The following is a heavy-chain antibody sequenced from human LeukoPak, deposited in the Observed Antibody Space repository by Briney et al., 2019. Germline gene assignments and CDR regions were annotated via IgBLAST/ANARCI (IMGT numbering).Heavy chain of an antibody. D-gene: IGHD6-19*01. V-gene: IGHV4-59*05. CDR3: ARHIGIAVAGPYYFDY. J-gene: IGHJ4*02. CDR1: GGSISSYY. CDR2: IYYSGST. Sequence: PSETLSLTCTVSGGSISSYYWSWIRQPPGKGLEWIGSIYYSGSTYYNPSLKSRVTISVDTSKNQFSLKLSSVTAADTAVYYCARHIGIAVAGPYYFDYWGQGTLVTVSS.